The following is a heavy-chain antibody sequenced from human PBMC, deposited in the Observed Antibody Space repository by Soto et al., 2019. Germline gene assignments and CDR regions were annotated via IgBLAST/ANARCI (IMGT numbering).Heavy chain of an antibody. CDR1: GGTFSSYA. Sequence: SVKVSCKASGGTFSSYAISWVRQAPGQGLEWMGGIIPIFGTANYAQKFQGRVTITGNASTSTAYMELSSLRSEDTAVYYCARGRIVAARMRYWFDPWGQGTLVTVSS. D-gene: IGHD2-8*01. CDR3: ARGRIVAARMRYWFDP. CDR2: IIPIFGTA. J-gene: IGHJ5*02. V-gene: IGHV1-69*13.